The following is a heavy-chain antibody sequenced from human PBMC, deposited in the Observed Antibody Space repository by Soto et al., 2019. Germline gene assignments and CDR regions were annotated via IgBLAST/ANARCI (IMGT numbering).Heavy chain of an antibody. CDR3: ARERITIFGVVTEPYYYYMDV. CDR1: GFTVSSNY. V-gene: IGHV3-66*01. D-gene: IGHD3-3*01. J-gene: IGHJ6*03. Sequence: PGGSLSLSCAASGFTVSSNYMSWVRQAPGKGLEWVSVIYSGGSTYYADSVKGRFTISRDNSKNTLYLQMNSLRAEDTAVYYCARERITIFGVVTEPYYYYMDVWGKGTTVTVSS. CDR2: IYSGGST.